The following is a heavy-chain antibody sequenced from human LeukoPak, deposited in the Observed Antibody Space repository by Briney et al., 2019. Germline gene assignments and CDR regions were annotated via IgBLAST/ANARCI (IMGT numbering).Heavy chain of an antibody. CDR2: FDPEDGET. D-gene: IGHD6-13*01. Sequence: ASVKVSRKVSGYTLTELSMHWVRQAPGKGLEWMGGFDPEDGETIYAQKFQGRVTMTEDTSTDTAYMELSSLRSEDTAVYYCATPSRGSSSWPDYWGQGTLVTVSS. CDR1: GYTLTELS. CDR3: ATPSRGSSSWPDY. V-gene: IGHV1-24*01. J-gene: IGHJ4*02.